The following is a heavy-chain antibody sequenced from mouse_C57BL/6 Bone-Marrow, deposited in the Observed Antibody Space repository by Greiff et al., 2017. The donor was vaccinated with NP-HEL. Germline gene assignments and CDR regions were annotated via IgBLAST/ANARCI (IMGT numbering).Heavy chain of an antibody. CDR1: GFSLTSYG. V-gene: IGHV2-2*01. CDR2: IWSGGST. J-gene: IGHJ3*01. D-gene: IGHD2-5*01. Sequence: VQRVESGPGLVQPSQSLSITCTVSGFSLTSYGVHWVRQSPGKGLEWLGVIWSGGSTDYNAAFISRLSISKDNSKSQVFFKMNSLQADDTAIYYCARNTAYYSNLAWFAYWGQGTLVTVSA. CDR3: ARNTAYYSNLAWFAY.